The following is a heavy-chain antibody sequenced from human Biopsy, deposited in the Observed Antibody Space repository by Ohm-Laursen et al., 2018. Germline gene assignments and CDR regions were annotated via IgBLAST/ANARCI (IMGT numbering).Heavy chain of an antibody. CDR1: GYTFTTYY. J-gene: IGHJ5*02. D-gene: IGHD3-10*01. V-gene: IGHV1-8*01. CDR3: ARADPPLFYYGSGSSNWFDP. CDR2: MNPDSGNT. Sequence: GSSVKVSCNASGYTFTTYYIHWVRQAPGQGLEWMGWMNPDSGNTGYAQNFQGRVTMTRNTSISTAYMELSSLRSEDTAVYFCARADPPLFYYGSGSSNWFDPWGQGTLVTVSS.